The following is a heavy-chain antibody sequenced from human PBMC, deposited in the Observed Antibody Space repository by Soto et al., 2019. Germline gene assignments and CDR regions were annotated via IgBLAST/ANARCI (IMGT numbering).Heavy chain of an antibody. CDR1: GFTFSSYG. J-gene: IGHJ6*02. CDR3: ARDRESRTYYYYCMDV. V-gene: IGHV3-33*01. CDR2: IWYDGSNK. Sequence: QVQLVESGGGVVQPGRSLRLSCAASGFTFSSYGMHWVRQAPGKGLEWVSVIWYDGSNKYYADSVKGRFTISRDNSKNTLYLQMNSLRAEDTAVYYCARDRESRTYYYYCMDVWGHGTTVTVSS.